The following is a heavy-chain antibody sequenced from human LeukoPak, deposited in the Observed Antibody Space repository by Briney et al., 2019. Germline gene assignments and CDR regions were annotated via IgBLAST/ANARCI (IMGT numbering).Heavy chain of an antibody. CDR2: VYYIGST. J-gene: IGHJ4*02. CDR1: GDSISNYF. D-gene: IGHD1-7*01. V-gene: IGHV4-59*01. CDR3: ARGPDNWNSLFDF. Sequence: SETLSLTCTVSGDSISNYFWSWIRQSPGKGLEWIGYVYYIGSTNYNPSLKSRVTISVDTSKNHFSLDLSSVTAADTAVYYCARGPDNWNSLFDFWGQGTLVTVSS.